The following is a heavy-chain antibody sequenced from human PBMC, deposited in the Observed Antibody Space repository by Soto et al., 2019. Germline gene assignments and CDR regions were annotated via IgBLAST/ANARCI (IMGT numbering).Heavy chain of an antibody. V-gene: IGHV3-23*01. Sequence: EVQLLESGGGLVQPGGSLRLSCAAYGFTFSSYAMSWVRQAPGKGLEWVSAISGSGGNTYYADSVKARFTISRDNSKNTLYLQMNSLRAEDTAVYYCAKSSSGEAYYYGMDVWGQGTTVTVSS. CDR1: GFTFSSYA. J-gene: IGHJ6*02. CDR2: ISGSGGNT. D-gene: IGHD3-10*01. CDR3: AKSSSGEAYYYGMDV.